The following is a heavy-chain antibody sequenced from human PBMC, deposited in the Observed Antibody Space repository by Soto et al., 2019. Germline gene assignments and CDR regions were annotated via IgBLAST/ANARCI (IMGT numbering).Heavy chain of an antibody. J-gene: IGHJ6*02. CDR1: GFTFSSYA. D-gene: IGHD6-19*01. CDR2: ISYDGSNK. CDR3: ARDLGQWLGYYYYYGMDV. V-gene: IGHV3-30-3*01. Sequence: GGSLRLSCAASGFTFSSYAMHWVRQAPGKGLEWVAVISYDGSNKYYADSVKGRFTISRDNSKNTLYLQMNSLRAEDTAVYYCARDLGQWLGYYYYYGMDVWGQGTTVTVSS.